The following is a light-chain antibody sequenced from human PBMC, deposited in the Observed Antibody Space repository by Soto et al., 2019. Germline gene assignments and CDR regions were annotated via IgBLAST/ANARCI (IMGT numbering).Light chain of an antibody. CDR1: QSVSNSF. J-gene: IGKJ1*01. Sequence: EVVLTQSPGTLSFSPGERATLSCRASQSVSNSFLAWYQQRPGQAPSLLMYGASQRATGIPDRFSGSGSGTHFTLTISSLEPEDFAVYYCQQRSNWPRTFGQGTKVDIK. V-gene: IGKV3D-20*02. CDR2: GAS. CDR3: QQRSNWPRT.